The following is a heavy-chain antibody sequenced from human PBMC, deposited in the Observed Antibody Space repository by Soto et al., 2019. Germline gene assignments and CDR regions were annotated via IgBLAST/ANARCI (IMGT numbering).Heavy chain of an antibody. CDR1: GFSFSNYG. CDR3: VKAQERSAQYFAVVITAFDF. Sequence: QVHLVESGGGVVQPGRSLRLSRAGSGFSFSNYGIHWVRQAPGKGLEWVAVISHDGNSHHLADYVRGRFTISRDNSKNTVFLHMTSLRREDSAVYHCVKAQERSAQYFAVVITAFDFWGQGTMVTVSS. CDR2: ISHDGNSH. V-gene: IGHV3-30*18. D-gene: IGHD3-22*01. J-gene: IGHJ3*01.